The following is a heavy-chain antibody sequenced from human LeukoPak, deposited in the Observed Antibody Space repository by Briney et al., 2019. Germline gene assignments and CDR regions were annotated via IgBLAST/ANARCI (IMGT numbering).Heavy chain of an antibody. CDR2: INHSGST. CDR1: GGSFSGYY. V-gene: IGHV4-34*01. CDR3: ARMRGYSYGHYDY. D-gene: IGHD5-18*01. J-gene: IGHJ4*02. Sequence: SETLSLTCAVYGGSFSGYYWSWFRQPPGKGLEWIGEINHSGSTNYNPSLKSRVTISVDTSKNQFSLKLSSVTAADTAVYYCARMRGYSYGHYDYWGQGTLVTVSS.